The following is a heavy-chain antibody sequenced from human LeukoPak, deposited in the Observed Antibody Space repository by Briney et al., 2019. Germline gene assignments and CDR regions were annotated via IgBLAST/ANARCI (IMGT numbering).Heavy chain of an antibody. CDR1: GFTFSDYN. CDR3: ARRRDSGSLQHFDY. CDR2: ISSSGSTI. V-gene: IGHV3-11*01. J-gene: IGHJ4*02. D-gene: IGHD1-26*01. Sequence: GGSLRLSCAASGFTFSDYNMNWIRQAPGKGLEWVSYISSSGSTIYYADSVKGRFTISRDNAKNSLYLQMNSLRAEDTAVYYCARRRDSGSLQHFDYWGQGTLVTVSS.